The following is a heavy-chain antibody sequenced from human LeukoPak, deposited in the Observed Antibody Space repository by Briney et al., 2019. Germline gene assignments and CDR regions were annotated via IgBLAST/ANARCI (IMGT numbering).Heavy chain of an antibody. CDR2: ISSSSSYI. V-gene: IGHV3-21*01. CDR1: GFTFSSYS. J-gene: IGHJ4*02. D-gene: IGHD3-22*01. Sequence: GGSLRLSCAASGFTFSSYSMNWVRQAPGKGLEWVSSISSSSSYIYYADSVKGQFTISRDNAKNSLYLQMNSLRAEDTAVYYCAKSYDSSVYFYYFDYWGQGTLVTVSS. CDR3: AKSYDSSVYFYYFDY.